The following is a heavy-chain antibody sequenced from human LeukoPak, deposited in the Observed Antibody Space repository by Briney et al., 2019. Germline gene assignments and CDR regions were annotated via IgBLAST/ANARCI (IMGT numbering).Heavy chain of an antibody. Sequence: GGSLRLSCAASGFTFSSYAMHWVRQAPGKGLEWVAVISYDGSNKYYADSVKGRFTISRDNSKNTLYLQMNSLRAEDTAVYYCAKEGQLVFDYDFWSGYSSNWFDPWGQGTLVTVSS. V-gene: IGHV3-30-3*01. D-gene: IGHD3-3*01. CDR2: ISYDGSNK. J-gene: IGHJ5*02. CDR3: AKEGQLVFDYDFWSGYSSNWFDP. CDR1: GFTFSSYA.